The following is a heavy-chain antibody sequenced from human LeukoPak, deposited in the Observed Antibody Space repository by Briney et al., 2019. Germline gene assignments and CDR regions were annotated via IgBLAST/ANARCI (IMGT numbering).Heavy chain of an antibody. Sequence: PGGSLRLSCAASGFTFSSYGMHWVRQAPGKGLEWVAVISYDGSNKYYADSVKGRFTISRDNSKNTLYMQMNSLRAEDTAVFYCAKGLPPGAVSAVFDYWGRGTLVTVSS. CDR1: GFTFSSYG. J-gene: IGHJ4*02. D-gene: IGHD6-19*01. CDR3: AKGLPPGAVSAVFDY. CDR2: ISYDGSNK. V-gene: IGHV3-30*18.